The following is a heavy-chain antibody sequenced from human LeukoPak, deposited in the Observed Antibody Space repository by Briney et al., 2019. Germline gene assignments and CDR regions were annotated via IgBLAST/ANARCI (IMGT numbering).Heavy chain of an antibody. D-gene: IGHD3-10*01. V-gene: IGHV3-23*01. Sequence: GGSLRLSCAASGFTFSSYAMSWVRQAPGKGLEWVSAISGSGGSTYYADSVKGRFTISRDNSKNTLYLQINSLRAEDTAVYYCALLMGVGRYFDYWGQGALVTVSS. CDR1: GFTFSSYA. CDR2: ISGSGGST. CDR3: ALLMGVGRYFDY. J-gene: IGHJ4*02.